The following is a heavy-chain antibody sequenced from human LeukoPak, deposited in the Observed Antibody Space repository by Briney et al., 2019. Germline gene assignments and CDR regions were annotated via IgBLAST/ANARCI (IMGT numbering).Heavy chain of an antibody. CDR3: ARRSGIAVAGAFDY. CDR2: IYNDGST. CDR1: GFNVSNNY. V-gene: IGHV3-53*01. Sequence: GGSLRLSCAASGFNVSNNYMSWVRQAPGKGLEWVSVIYNDGSTYYADSVKGRFTISRDNSKNTLYLQMNSLRAEDTAVYYCARRSGIAVAGAFDYWGQGTLVTVSS. J-gene: IGHJ4*02. D-gene: IGHD6-19*01.